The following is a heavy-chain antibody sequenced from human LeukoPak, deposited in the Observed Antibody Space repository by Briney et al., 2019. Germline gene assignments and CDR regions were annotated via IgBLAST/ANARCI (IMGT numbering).Heavy chain of an antibody. CDR2: ISTSSRYI. CDR1: GFTFSDYS. V-gene: IGHV3-21*01. Sequence: GGSLRLSCLASGFTFSDYSMHWVRQTPGKGLEWISSISTSSRYIHYADQVKGRFTISRGNARNSLYLQMNSLRAEDTAVYYCARVGPMAVRFPVFDYWGQGTLVTVSS. CDR3: ARVGPMAVRFPVFDY. J-gene: IGHJ4*02. D-gene: IGHD2-8*01.